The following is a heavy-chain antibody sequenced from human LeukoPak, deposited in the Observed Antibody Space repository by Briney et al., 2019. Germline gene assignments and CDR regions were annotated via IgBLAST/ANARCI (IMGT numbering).Heavy chain of an antibody. CDR1: LDTFSSDA. D-gene: IGHD3-3*01. J-gene: IGHJ4*02. CDR3: AKGDYDFWSGLPFFDY. Sequence: GGSPRLSPVHSLDTFSSDAMCSVPHAPREGRGCVSAICGSGGRTYSAHSVRGRFTISRDNSKNTLYLQMNSVRAEDTAVYYCAKGDYDFWSGLPFFDYWGQGTLVTVSS. V-gene: IGHV3-23*01. CDR2: ICGSGGRT.